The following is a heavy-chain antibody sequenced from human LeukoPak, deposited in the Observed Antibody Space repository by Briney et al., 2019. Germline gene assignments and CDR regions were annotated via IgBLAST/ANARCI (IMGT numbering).Heavy chain of an antibody. CDR1: GFTFSSYA. CDR3: AKALAGAHAFDI. V-gene: IGHV3-23*01. CDR2: ISGSSGST. J-gene: IGHJ3*02. Sequence: LPGGSLRLSCAASGFTFSSYAMSWVRQAPGKGLEWVSAISGSSGSTYYADSVKGRFTISRDNSKNTLYLQMNSLRAEDTAVYYCAKALAGAHAFDIWGQGTMVTVSS. D-gene: IGHD3-16*01.